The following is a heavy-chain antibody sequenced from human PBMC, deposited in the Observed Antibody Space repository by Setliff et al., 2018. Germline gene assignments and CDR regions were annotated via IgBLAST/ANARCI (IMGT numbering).Heavy chain of an antibody. CDR1: GGTFSNIG. V-gene: IGHV1-46*01. Sequence: ASVKVSCKASGGTFSNIGISWVRQAPGQGLEWMGIINPRGGSTSHAQKFQGRVTMTTDTPTSTAYMELRSLRSDDTAVYYCARSPPNRGFGSGWYGDFWGQGTLVTVSS. CDR2: INPRGGST. CDR3: ARSPPNRGFGSGWYGDF. D-gene: IGHD6-19*01. J-gene: IGHJ4*02.